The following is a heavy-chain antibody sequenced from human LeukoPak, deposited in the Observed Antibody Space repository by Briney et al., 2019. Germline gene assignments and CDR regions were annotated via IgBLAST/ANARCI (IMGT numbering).Heavy chain of an antibody. CDR1: GLTFSSYS. CDR3: ARELVDTAMVTVNAFDI. V-gene: IGHV3-48*01. J-gene: IGHJ3*02. Sequence: GGSLRLSCAASGLTFSSYSMNWVRQAPGKGLEWVSYISSSSSTIYYADSVKGRFTISRDNAKNSLYLQMNSLRAEDTAVYYCARELVDTAMVTVNAFDIWGQGTMVTVSS. CDR2: ISSSSSTI. D-gene: IGHD5-18*01.